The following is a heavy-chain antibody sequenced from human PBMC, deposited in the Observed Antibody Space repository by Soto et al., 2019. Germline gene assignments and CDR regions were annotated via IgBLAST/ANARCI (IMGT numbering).Heavy chain of an antibody. CDR2: VYYRGSI. V-gene: IGHV4-30-4*01. CDR1: GDSISSPDYY. J-gene: IGHJ5*01. D-gene: IGHD3-3*02. Sequence: SETLSLTCTVSGDSISSPDYYWSWIRLAPGKGLELIGYVYYRGSIYYTPSFESRVSISVDTSKNQLSLRLTSVTAADSAMYFCARVTFTPNWFDSWGQGILVTVSS. CDR3: ARVTFTPNWFDS.